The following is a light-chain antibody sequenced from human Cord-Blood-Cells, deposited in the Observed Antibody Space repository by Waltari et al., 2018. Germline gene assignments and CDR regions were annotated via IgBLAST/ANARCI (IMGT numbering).Light chain of an antibody. CDR2: EGS. Sequence: QPPLTQPPSVSGSPGQSITISSTGTGSDVGRYTLVSWYQQHPGKAPKLMIYEGSKRPSGVSNRFSGSKSGNTASLTISGLQAEDEADYYCCSYAGSSTVVFGGGTKLTVL. CDR1: GSDVGRYTL. CDR3: CSYAGSSTVV. J-gene: IGLJ2*01. V-gene: IGLV2-23*01.